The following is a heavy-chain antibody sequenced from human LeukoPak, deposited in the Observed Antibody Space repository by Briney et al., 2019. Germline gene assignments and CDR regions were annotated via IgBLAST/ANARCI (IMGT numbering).Heavy chain of an antibody. D-gene: IGHD3-16*01. Sequence: SETPSLTCAVYGGSFSGYYWSWIRQPPGKGLEWIGEINHSGSTNYNPSLKSRVTISVDTSKNQFSLKLSSVTAADTAVYYCARGQDVTYYFDYWGQGTLVTVSS. CDR2: INHSGST. J-gene: IGHJ4*02. V-gene: IGHV4-34*01. CDR3: ARGQDVTYYFDY. CDR1: GGSFSGYY.